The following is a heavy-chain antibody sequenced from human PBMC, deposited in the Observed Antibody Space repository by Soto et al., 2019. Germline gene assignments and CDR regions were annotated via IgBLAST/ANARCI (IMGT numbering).Heavy chain of an antibody. CDR1: GYGFTSYW. J-gene: IGHJ6*02. D-gene: IGHD5-18*01. Sequence: GESLKISCKGSGYGFTSYWIGWVRQMPGKGLEWMGIIYPGDSDTRYSPSFQGQVTISADKSISTAYLQWSSLKASDTAMYYCARQVDTAMVNYYYYGMDVWGQGTTVTVSS. V-gene: IGHV5-51*01. CDR3: ARQVDTAMVNYYYYGMDV. CDR2: IYPGDSDT.